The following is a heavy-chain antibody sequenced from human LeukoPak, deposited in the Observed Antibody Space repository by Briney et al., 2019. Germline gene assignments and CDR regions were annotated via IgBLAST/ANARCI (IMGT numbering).Heavy chain of an antibody. Sequence: GGSXRLSCAASGFTVSRNYMSWVRQAPGKGLEWVSVIYSGGSTYYADSVKGRFTISRDNSKNTLYLQMNSLRAEDTAVYYCARDSGSYSPHYWGQGTLVTVSS. J-gene: IGHJ4*02. D-gene: IGHD1-26*01. CDR3: ARDSGSYSPHY. V-gene: IGHV3-66*01. CDR1: GFTVSRNY. CDR2: IYSGGST.